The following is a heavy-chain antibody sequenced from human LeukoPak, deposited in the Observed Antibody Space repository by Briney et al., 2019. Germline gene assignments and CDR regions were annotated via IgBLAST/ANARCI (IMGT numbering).Heavy chain of an antibody. V-gene: IGHV1-18*01. CDR3: ARDVRGYSSGWYRNWFDP. Sequence: ASVKVSCKASGYTFTSYGISWVRQAPGQGREWMGWISAYNGNTNYAQKLQGRVTMTTDTSTSTAYMELRSLRSDDTAVYYCARDVRGYSSGWYRNWFDPWGQGTLVTVSS. D-gene: IGHD6-19*01. CDR1: GYTFTSYG. J-gene: IGHJ5*02. CDR2: ISAYNGNT.